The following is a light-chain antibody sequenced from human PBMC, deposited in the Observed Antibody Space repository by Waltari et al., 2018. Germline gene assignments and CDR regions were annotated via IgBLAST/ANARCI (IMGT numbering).Light chain of an antibody. V-gene: IGKV3-15*01. CDR2: GAS. J-gene: IGKJ1*01. CDR3: QQYNDWWT. Sequence: EIVMTQSPATLSVSPGERATLSCRASQSVSSSLAWYQQKAGQAPRLLLYGASTRATGISARFSGSVYVTEFTLTISSLQSEDFAVYYCQQYNDWWTFGPGTKVEIK. CDR1: QSVSSS.